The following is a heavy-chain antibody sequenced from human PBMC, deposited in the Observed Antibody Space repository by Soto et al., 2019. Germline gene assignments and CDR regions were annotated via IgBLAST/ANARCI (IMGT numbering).Heavy chain of an antibody. Sequence: GGSLRLSCAASGFNFGDYWMSWVRQAPGKGLEWVASIKRDGSEKVYADSVKDRLTISRDNVNNALYLHMNNLRADDTAIYYCARFGTNSAWFYYYLHGMDAWGQGTRVTVSS. CDR2: IKRDGSEK. J-gene: IGHJ6*02. CDR3: ARFGTNSAWFYYYLHGMDA. V-gene: IGHV3-7*03. D-gene: IGHD1-1*01. CDR1: GFNFGDYW.